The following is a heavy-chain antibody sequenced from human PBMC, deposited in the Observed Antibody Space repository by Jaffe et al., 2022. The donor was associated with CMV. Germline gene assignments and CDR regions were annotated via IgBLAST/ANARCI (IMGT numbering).Heavy chain of an antibody. Sequence: QVQLQESGPGLVKPSETLSLTCTVSGGSISSYYWSWIRQPAGKGLEWIGRIYTSGSTNYNPSLKSRVTMSVDTSKNQFSLKLSSVTAADTAVYYCARDSEYYDYVWGSYRTINFDYWGQGTLVTVSS. J-gene: IGHJ4*02. D-gene: IGHD3-16*02. V-gene: IGHV4-4*07. CDR2: IYTSGST. CDR1: GGSISSYY. CDR3: ARDSEYYDYVWGSYRTINFDY.